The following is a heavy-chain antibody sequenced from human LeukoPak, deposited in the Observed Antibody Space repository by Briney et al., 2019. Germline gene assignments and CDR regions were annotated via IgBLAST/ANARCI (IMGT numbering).Heavy chain of an antibody. J-gene: IGHJ4*02. CDR2: IYHSGSA. D-gene: IGHD3-10*01. CDR1: GGSISSSNW. V-gene: IGHV4-4*02. Sequence: PSQTLSLTCAVSGGSISSSNWWSWVRQPPGKGLEWIGEIYHSGSANYNPSLKSRVTISVDKSKNQFSLKLSSVTAADTAVYYCARAIGVYGSGSYNDYWGQGTLVTVSS. CDR3: ARAIGVYGSGSYNDY.